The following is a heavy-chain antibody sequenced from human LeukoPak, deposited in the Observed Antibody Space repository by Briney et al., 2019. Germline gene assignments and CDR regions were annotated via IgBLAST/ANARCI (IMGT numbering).Heavy chain of an antibody. D-gene: IGHD2-2*01. J-gene: IGHJ4*02. CDR1: GGSISSYY. CDR3: ARVQCSSTSCYDGPPFDY. Sequence: SETLSLTCTVSGGSISSYYWSWIRQPPGKGLEWIGYIYYSGSTNYNPSLKSRVTISVDTSKNQFSLKLSSVTAADTAVYYCARVQCSSTSCYDGPPFDYWGQGTLVTVSS. V-gene: IGHV4-59*01. CDR2: IYYSGST.